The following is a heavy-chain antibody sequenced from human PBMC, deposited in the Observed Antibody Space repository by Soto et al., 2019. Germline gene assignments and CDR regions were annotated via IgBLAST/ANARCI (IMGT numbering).Heavy chain of an antibody. CDR3: ASLDIVVTSFDY. J-gene: IGHJ4*02. Sequence: QLQLQESGPGLVKPSETLFLTCTVSGGSISSSPYFWGWIRQPPGKGLEWIGSVHHSVNSYYNPSLKSRVTISVDTSKSQFSLNLSSVTAADTAVYYCASLDIVVTSFDYWGQGTLVTVSS. CDR1: GGSISSSPYF. CDR2: VHHSVNS. V-gene: IGHV4-39*01. D-gene: IGHD2-21*01.